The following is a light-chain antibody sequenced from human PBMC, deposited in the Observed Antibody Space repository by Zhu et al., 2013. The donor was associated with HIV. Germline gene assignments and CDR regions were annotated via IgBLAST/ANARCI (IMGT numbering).Light chain of an antibody. Sequence: EIVMTQSPATLSVSPGGRATLSCRASQSLSNKLAWYQQRPGQAPRLLIYGASTRATGIPARFSGSGSGTEFTLTISSLQSEDFAVYYCQQYNNWPLTFGGRDQGGDQ. CDR3: QQYNNWPLT. V-gene: IGKV3-15*01. CDR1: QSLSNK. J-gene: IGKJ4*01. CDR2: GAS.